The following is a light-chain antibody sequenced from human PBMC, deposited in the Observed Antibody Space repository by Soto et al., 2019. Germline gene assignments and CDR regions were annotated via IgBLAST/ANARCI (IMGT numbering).Light chain of an antibody. V-gene: IGKV3-20*01. J-gene: IGKJ2*01. CDR3: QQYGSSPPYT. Sequence: IVLTQSPGTLSLSPGERATLSCRAIQSVSNNYLAWYQQKPGQAPRLLIYDASNRATGIPARFSGSGSGTDFTLTISRLEPEDFAVYYCQQYGSSPPYTFGQGTKVDI. CDR2: DAS. CDR1: QSVSNNY.